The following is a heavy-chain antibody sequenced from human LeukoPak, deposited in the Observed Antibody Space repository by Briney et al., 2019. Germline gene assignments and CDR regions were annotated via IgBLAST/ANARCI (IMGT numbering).Heavy chain of an antibody. CDR2: IWSDGSNK. J-gene: IGHJ4*02. D-gene: IGHD1-26*01. Sequence: PGGSLRLSCAASGFTFSNYGIHWVRQAPGKGLEWVAVIWSDGSNKYYADSVKGRFTISRDNSKNKLHVQMNSLRAEDTAVYYCAREGPAGAPCPDYWGQGTLVTVSS. V-gene: IGHV3-33*01. CDR3: AREGPAGAPCPDY. CDR1: GFTFSNYG.